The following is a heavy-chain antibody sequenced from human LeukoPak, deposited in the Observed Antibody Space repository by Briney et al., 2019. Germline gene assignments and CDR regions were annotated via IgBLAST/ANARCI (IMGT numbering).Heavy chain of an antibody. V-gene: IGHV4-34*01. CDR3: ARRGDGYNLNAFDI. J-gene: IGHJ3*02. CDR2: INHSGST. D-gene: IGHD5-24*01. Sequence: XXGYYWXWIRQPPGKGLEWIGEINHSGSTNYNPSLKSRVTISVDTSKNQFSLKLSSVTAADTAVYYCARRGDGYNLNAFDIWGQGTMVTVSS. CDR1: XXGYY.